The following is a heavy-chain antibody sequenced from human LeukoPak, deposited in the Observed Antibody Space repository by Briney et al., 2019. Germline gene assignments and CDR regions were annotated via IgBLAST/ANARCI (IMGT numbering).Heavy chain of an antibody. V-gene: IGHV1-69*13. Sequence: SVKFACKAYGGTLSRYAISWVRQAPGQGLEWVGGIVPIFGTANYAQKFQGRVTITADESTSTAYMELSSLRSEDTAVYYCASSGYPNYYYYYMDVWGKGTTVTISS. CDR2: IVPIFGTA. D-gene: IGHD3-22*01. J-gene: IGHJ6*03. CDR1: GGTLSRYA. CDR3: ASSGYPNYYYYYMDV.